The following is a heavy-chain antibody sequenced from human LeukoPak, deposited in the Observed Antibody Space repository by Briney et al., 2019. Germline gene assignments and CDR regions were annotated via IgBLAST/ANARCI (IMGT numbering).Heavy chain of an antibody. CDR2: INPNTGGT. J-gene: IGHJ2*01. CDR1: GYTFTGYY. Sequence: ASVKVSCKASGYTFTGYYVHWVRQAPGQGLEWMGWINPNTGGTNYAQKFQGRVTMTRDTSISTAYMELSRLRSDDTAVYYCARWLGRDGYNYWYFDLWGRGTLVTVSS. CDR3: ARWLGRDGYNYWYFDL. V-gene: IGHV1-2*02. D-gene: IGHD5-24*01.